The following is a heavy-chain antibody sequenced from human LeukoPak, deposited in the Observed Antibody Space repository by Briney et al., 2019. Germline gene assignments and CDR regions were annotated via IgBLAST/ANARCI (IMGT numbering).Heavy chain of an antibody. CDR2: INVGGGST. CDR3: AKDMGYYDSSGYYYKDY. CDR1: GFTVSSNY. V-gene: IGHV3-66*02. D-gene: IGHD3-22*01. Sequence: GVSLRLSCAASGFTVSSNYMSWLRHAPGKGLEWVSAINVGGGSTYYADSVKGRFTISRDNSKNTLYLQMNSLRAEDTAVYYCAKDMGYYDSSGYYYKDYWGKGTMVTVSS. J-gene: IGHJ4*02.